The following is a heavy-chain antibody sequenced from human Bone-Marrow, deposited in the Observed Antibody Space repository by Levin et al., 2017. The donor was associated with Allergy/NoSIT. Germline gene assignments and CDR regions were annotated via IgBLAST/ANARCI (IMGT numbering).Heavy chain of an antibody. Sequence: LGESLKISCAASGFTFSSYSMNWVRQAPGKGLEWVSYISSSSSTIYYADSVKGRFTISRDNAKNSLYLQMNSLRDEDTAVYYCARDRSGCSSTSCYIPSFGAFDIWGQGTMVTVSS. V-gene: IGHV3-48*02. CDR1: GFTFSSYS. CDR3: ARDRSGCSSTSCYIPSFGAFDI. CDR2: ISSSSSTI. D-gene: IGHD2-2*01. J-gene: IGHJ3*02.